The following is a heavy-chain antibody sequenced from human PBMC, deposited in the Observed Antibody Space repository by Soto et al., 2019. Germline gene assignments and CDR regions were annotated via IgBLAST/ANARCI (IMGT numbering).Heavy chain of an antibody. V-gene: IGHV4-39*01. Sequence: QLQLQESGPGLVKPSEALSLTGPVSGGSFSSSGHYWGWIRQTPGKGLEWIGNIFYSGGTHYNASFRSRVSISVDSSKNQLSLKVTSVTAADTAVYYCARRSYGSGVDLWGRGTLVTVSS. J-gene: IGHJ5*02. D-gene: IGHD3-10*01. CDR1: GGSFSSSGHY. CDR2: IFYSGGT. CDR3: ARRSYGSGVDL.